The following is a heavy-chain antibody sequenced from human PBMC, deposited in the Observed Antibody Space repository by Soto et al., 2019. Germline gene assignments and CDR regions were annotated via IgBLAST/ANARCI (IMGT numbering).Heavy chain of an antibody. D-gene: IGHD2-2*01. CDR3: AGLGYCSSTSCPPYGMDV. Sequence: VASVKVSCKASGGTFSSYAISWVRQAPGQGLEWMGGIIPIFGTANYAQKFQGRVTITADESTSTAYMELSSLRSEDTAVYYCAGLGYCSSTSCPPYGMDVWGQGTTVTVSS. J-gene: IGHJ6*02. CDR2: IIPIFGTA. V-gene: IGHV1-69*13. CDR1: GGTFSSYA.